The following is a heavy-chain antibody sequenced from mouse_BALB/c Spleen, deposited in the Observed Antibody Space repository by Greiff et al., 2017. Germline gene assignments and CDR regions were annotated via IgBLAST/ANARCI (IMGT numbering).Heavy chain of an antibody. V-gene: IGHV3-2*02. CDR2: ISYSGST. Sequence: EVQLQESGPGLVKPSQSLSLTCTVTGYSITSDYAWNWIRQFPGNKLEWMGYISYSGSTSYNPSLKSRISITRDTSKNQFFLQLNSVTTEDTATYYCARCLYYGSSPYYFDYWGQGTTLTVSS. CDR1: GYSITSDYA. J-gene: IGHJ2*01. D-gene: IGHD1-1*01. CDR3: ARCLYYGSSPYYFDY.